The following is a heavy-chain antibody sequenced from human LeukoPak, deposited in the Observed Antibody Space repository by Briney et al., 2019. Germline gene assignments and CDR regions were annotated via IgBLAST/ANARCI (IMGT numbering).Heavy chain of an antibody. CDR1: GYTFTSYY. CDR3: ARGVIVVVVAATPVDY. Sequence: ASVKVSCKASGYTFTSYYMHWVRQAPGQGLEWMGIINPSGGSTSYAQKFQGRVTMTRDTSTSTVYMELSSLRSEDTAVYYCARGVIVVVVAATPVDYWGRGTLVTVSS. V-gene: IGHV1-46*01. J-gene: IGHJ4*02. CDR2: INPSGGST. D-gene: IGHD2-15*01.